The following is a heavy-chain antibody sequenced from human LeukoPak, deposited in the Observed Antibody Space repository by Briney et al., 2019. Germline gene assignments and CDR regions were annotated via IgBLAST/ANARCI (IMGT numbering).Heavy chain of an antibody. Sequence: GASVKVSCKASGGTFSSYTISWVRQAPGQGPEWMGRIIPILGIANYAQKFQGRVTITADKSTSTAYMGLSSLRSEDTAVYYCARARFEGSCSGGSCYSGPDYWGQGTLVTVSS. J-gene: IGHJ4*02. V-gene: IGHV1-69*02. D-gene: IGHD2-15*01. CDR2: IIPILGIA. CDR3: ARARFEGSCSGGSCYSGPDY. CDR1: GGTFSSYT.